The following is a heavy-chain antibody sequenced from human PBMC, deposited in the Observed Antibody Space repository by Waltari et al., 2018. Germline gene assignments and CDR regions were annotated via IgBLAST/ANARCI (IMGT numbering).Heavy chain of an antibody. J-gene: IGHJ3*02. CDR3: ARGGSSYYDAYGT. V-gene: IGHV4-39*07. Sequence: QLQLQESGPGLVKPSETLSLTCTVSGVSFNDAVTYWGWIRQPPGGGLEWLGSIYSTGSTYYKTSLKSRVTISIDTPNNQFSLKLTSVTAADTAVYFCARGGSSYYDAYGTWGQGTMVIVSS. D-gene: IGHD1-26*01. CDR1: GVSFNDAVTY. CDR2: IYSTGST.